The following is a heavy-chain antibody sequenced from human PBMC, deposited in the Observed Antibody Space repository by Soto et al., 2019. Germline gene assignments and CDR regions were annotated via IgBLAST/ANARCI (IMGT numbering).Heavy chain of an antibody. D-gene: IGHD3-3*01. V-gene: IGHV1-3*01. Sequence: VKVSFKASGYTFTSYAMHWVRQAPGQRLEWMGWINAGNGNTKYSQKFQGRVTITRDTSASTAYMELSSLRSEDTAVYYCATLGIWSGHQSDYWGQGTLVTVSS. J-gene: IGHJ4*02. CDR2: INAGNGNT. CDR3: ATLGIWSGHQSDY. CDR1: GYTFTSYA.